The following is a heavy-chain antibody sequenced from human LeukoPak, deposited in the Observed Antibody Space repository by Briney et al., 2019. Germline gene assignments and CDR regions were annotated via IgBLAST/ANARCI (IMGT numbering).Heavy chain of an antibody. CDR2: IYPDDSDT. CDR3: ARHVRGSSSSNWFDP. CDR1: GYSFTSYW. J-gene: IGHJ5*02. Sequence: GESLKISCKGSGYSFTSYWIGWVRQMPGKGLEWMGIIYPDDSDTRYSPSFQGQVTISADKSISTAYLQWSSLKASDTATYYCARHVRGSSSSNWFDPWGQGTLVTVSS. D-gene: IGHD6-6*01. V-gene: IGHV5-51*01.